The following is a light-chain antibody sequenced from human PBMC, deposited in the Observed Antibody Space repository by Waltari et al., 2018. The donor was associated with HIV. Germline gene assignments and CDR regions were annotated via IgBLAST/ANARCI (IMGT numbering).Light chain of an antibody. CDR3: CSYAGSSTYV. J-gene: IGLJ1*01. CDR2: EVS. Sequence: QSALTQPASVSGSPGTSITISCTGTRSDVGSYNHFSWYQQHPGKAPKLMIYEVSKRPSGVSNRFSGSKSGNTASLTISGLQAEDEADYYCCSYAGSSTYVFGTGTKVTVL. V-gene: IGLV2-23*02. CDR1: RSDVGSYNH.